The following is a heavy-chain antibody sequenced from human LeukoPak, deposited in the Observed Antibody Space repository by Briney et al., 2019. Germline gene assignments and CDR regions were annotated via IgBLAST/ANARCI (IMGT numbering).Heavy chain of an antibody. V-gene: IGHV3-15*01. J-gene: IGHJ4*02. Sequence: WGSLRLSCAASGFTFSNAWMSWVRQAPGKGLEWVGRIKRKTDGGTTDYAAPVKGRFTISRNDSKTTLYLQMNGLKTEDTAVYYCTTLLPDYYFDYWGQGTLVTVSS. CDR1: GFTFSNAW. D-gene: IGHD1-26*01. CDR3: TTLLPDYYFDY. CDR2: IKRKTDGGTT.